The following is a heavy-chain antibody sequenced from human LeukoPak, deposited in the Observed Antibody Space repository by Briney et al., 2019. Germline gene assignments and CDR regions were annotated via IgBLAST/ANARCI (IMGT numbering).Heavy chain of an antibody. CDR2: ISAYNGNT. J-gene: IGHJ5*02. V-gene: IGHV1-18*04. Sequence: ASAKLSCKAAGYTFTTYGISGVRRAPGLGLQALVWISAYNGNTNYAQKLQGRVTMTTDTSTSTAYMELRSLRSDDTAVYYCARVVTLRYFDWFQNWFDPWGQGTLVTVSS. CDR3: ARVVTLRYFDWFQNWFDP. CDR1: GYTFTTYG. D-gene: IGHD3-9*01.